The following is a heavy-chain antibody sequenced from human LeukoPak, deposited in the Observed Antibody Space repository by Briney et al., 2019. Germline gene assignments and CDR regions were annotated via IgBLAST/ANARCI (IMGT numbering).Heavy chain of an antibody. D-gene: IGHD4-17*01. V-gene: IGHV1-2*02. CDR2: INPNSGGT. J-gene: IGHJ4*02. Sequence: GSSVKVSCKASGYTFTGYYMHWVRQAPGQGLEWTGWINPNSGGTNYAQKFQGRVTMTRDTSISTAYIELSRLRSDDTAVYYCARGRGTVTTVQMGYWGQGTLVTVSS. CDR1: GYTFTGYY. CDR3: ARGRGTVTTVQMGY.